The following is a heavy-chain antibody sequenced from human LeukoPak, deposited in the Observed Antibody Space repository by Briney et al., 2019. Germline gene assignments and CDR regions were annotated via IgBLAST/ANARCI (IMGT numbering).Heavy chain of an antibody. Sequence: PSETLSLTCAVYGGSFSGYYWSWIRQPPGKGLEWIGEINHSGSTNYNPSLKSRVTISVDTSKNQFSLKLSSVTAVDTAVYYCARVSSSWSLFDYWGQGTLVTVSS. CDR2: INHSGST. D-gene: IGHD6-13*01. V-gene: IGHV4-34*01. CDR1: GGSFSGYY. J-gene: IGHJ4*02. CDR3: ARVSSSWSLFDY.